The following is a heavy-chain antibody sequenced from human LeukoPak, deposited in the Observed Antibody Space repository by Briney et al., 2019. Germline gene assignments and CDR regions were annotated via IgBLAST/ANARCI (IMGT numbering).Heavy chain of an antibody. J-gene: IGHJ4*02. CDR1: GDSISGNY. D-gene: IGHD2-15*01. CDR3: ARLLAGCPGGRCRAHFDY. CDR2: IYYSGST. V-gene: IGHV4-59*01. Sequence: SETLSLTCSVSGDSISGNYWGWTRQPPGKGLEWIGYIYYSGSTNYNPSLKSRVTMPVDTSKNQFSLNLSSVTAADTAVYYCARLLAGCPGGRCRAHFDYWGQGTLVTVSS.